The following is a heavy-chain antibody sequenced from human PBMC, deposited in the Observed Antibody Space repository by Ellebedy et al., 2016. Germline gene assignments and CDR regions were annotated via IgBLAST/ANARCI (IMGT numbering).Heavy chain of an antibody. CDR3: ARRVEFSSPPRYNWFNP. V-gene: IGHV5-51*01. Sequence: GESLKISXKGSGYSFTSYWIGWVRQMPGKGLEWMGIIYPGDSDTRYSPSFQGQVTISADKSISTAYLQWSSLKASDTAMYYCARRVEFSSPPRYNWFNPWGQGTLVTVSS. CDR1: GYSFTSYW. CDR2: IYPGDSDT. J-gene: IGHJ5*02. D-gene: IGHD6-6*01.